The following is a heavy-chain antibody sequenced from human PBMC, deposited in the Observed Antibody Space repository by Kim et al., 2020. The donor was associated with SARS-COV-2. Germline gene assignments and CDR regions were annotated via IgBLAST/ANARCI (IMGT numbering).Heavy chain of an antibody. V-gene: IGHV3-23*01. CDR3: ARVVMGRYFDY. Sequence: YYADSVKGRFTISRDNSKNTLYLQMNSLRAEDTAVYYCARVVMGRYFDYWGQGTLVTVSS. D-gene: IGHD3-16*01. J-gene: IGHJ4*02.